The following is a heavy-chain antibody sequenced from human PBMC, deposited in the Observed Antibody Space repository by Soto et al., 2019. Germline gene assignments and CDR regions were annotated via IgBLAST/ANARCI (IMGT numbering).Heavy chain of an antibody. Sequence: QVQLVESGGGVVQPGRSLRLSYATSGFTFSTFSMHWVRQAPGKGLAWVAHISYDGSEKDYADSVKGRFTISRDNSDNTLFLQMNSLTSEDTGVYYCARGPESGDFWGQGTLVTVPS. CDR1: GFTFSTFS. CDR3: ARGPESGDF. V-gene: IGHV3-30*04. CDR2: ISYDGSEK. J-gene: IGHJ4*02. D-gene: IGHD1-26*01.